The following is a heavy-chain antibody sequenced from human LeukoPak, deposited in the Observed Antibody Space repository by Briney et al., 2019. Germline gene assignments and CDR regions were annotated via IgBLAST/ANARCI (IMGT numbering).Heavy chain of an antibody. J-gene: IGHJ5*02. Sequence: TGGSLRLSCAASGFTFSSYAMSWVRQAPGKGLEWVSGISGTGGTTYYVDSVKGRFTISRDNSKNTLFLQMNSLRADDTAVYYCAKSSPRPGDRWGQGTLVIVSS. D-gene: IGHD6-6*01. CDR3: AKSSPRPGDR. CDR2: ISGTGGTT. CDR1: GFTFSSYA. V-gene: IGHV3-23*01.